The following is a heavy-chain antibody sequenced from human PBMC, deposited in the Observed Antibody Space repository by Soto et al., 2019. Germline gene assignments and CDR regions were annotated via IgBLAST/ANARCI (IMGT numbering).Heavy chain of an antibody. CDR1: GFTFSNYA. Sequence: EVQLLESGGGLVQPGGSLRLSCAASGFTFSNYAMTWVRQAPGKGLEWVSTISGGGDGTFYADSVKGRFTISRDNSRNTVYLQMNSLRAEDTAVYYXAKXGLXSLTTYCNSGDCHYAFDIWGQGTMVTVSS. CDR3: AKXGLXSLTTYCNSGDCHYAFDI. J-gene: IGHJ3*02. V-gene: IGHV3-23*01. CDR2: ISGGGDGT. D-gene: IGHD2-21*02.